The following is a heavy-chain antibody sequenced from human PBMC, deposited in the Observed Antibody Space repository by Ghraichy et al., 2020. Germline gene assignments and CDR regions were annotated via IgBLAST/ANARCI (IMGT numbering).Heavy chain of an antibody. CDR1: GFTFSGYA. V-gene: IGHV3-64*01. Sequence: GGSLRLSCVTSGFTFSGYAMHWVRQAPGKGLEYVSDIRSTGLGTYYANSVKGRFTISRDNSKNTLYLQIDGLRVEDMGVYYCARDWFGDYWGRGTLVTVSS. J-gene: IGHJ4*02. CDR3: ARDWFGDY. CDR2: IRSTGLGT. D-gene: IGHD3-10*01.